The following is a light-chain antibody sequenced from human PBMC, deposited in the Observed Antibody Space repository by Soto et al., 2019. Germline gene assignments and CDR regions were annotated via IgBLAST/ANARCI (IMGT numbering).Light chain of an antibody. V-gene: IGKV2D-29*01. CDR3: MQTIQPLLT. CDR1: QSLLHSDGKTL. J-gene: IGKJ4*01. Sequence: DVVLTQSPLSLSVTPGQPASISCKSSQSLLHSDGKTLLYWYLQKAGHPPQLLIYEVFKRYSGVPERFSGSGSVTDFTLKISRVEAEDVGTYYCMQTIQPLLTFGGGTQVDI. CDR2: EVF.